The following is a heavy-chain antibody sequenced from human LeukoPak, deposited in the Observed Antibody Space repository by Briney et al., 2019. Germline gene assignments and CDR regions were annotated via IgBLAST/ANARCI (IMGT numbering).Heavy chain of an antibody. CDR3: ARHAAGTTRDY. D-gene: IGHD1-1*01. CDR1: GGSISPYY. V-gene: IGHV4-59*08. J-gene: IGHJ4*02. Sequence: SETLSLTCTVSGGSISPYYWSWTRQPPGKGLEWIGHISFSGSTDYNASLKSRVTISLDTTRSQFSLSLYSVTAADTAMYYCARHAAGTTRDYWGQGTLVTVSA. CDR2: ISFSGST.